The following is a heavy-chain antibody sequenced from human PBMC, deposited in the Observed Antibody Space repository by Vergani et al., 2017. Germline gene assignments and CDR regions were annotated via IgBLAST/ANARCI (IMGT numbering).Heavy chain of an antibody. CDR3: ARALGYCSSTSCYDWYFDL. D-gene: IGHD2-2*01. CDR2: ISSSSSYI. J-gene: IGHJ2*01. Sequence: EVQLVESGGALVQPGGSLRLSCAASGFTFSSYSMNWVRQAPGKGLEWVSSISSSSSYIYYADAVKGRFTISRDNAKNSLYLQMNSLRAEDTAVYYCARALGYCSSTSCYDWYFDLWGRGTLVTVSS. CDR1: GFTFSSYS. V-gene: IGHV3-21*01.